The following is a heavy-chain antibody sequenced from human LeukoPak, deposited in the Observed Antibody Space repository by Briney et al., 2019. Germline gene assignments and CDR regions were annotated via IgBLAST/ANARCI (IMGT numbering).Heavy chain of an antibody. D-gene: IGHD2-2*01. CDR2: INPNSGGT. J-gene: IGHJ4*02. CDR3: ARDVGEYCSSTSCYASDY. Sequence: ASVKVSCKASGYTFTGYYIHWVRQAPGQGLEWMGWINPNSGGTSYAQKFQGRVTMTRDTSISTFYMELSRLRSDDTALYYCARDVGEYCSSTSCYASDYWGQGTLVTVSS. V-gene: IGHV1-2*02. CDR1: GYTFTGYY.